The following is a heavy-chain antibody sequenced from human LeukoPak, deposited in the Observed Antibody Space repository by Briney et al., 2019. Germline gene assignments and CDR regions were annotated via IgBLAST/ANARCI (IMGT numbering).Heavy chain of an antibody. CDR2: ISGSGIST. CDR1: GFTFSSYG. J-gene: IGHJ4*02. Sequence: GGSLRLSCAASGFTFSSYGVSWVRQAPGKGLEWVSSISGSGISTYYADAVKGRFTISRDNSKNTLYLQMNSLRADDTAVYYCAKDSRVAAAEADYWGQGTLVTVSS. D-gene: IGHD6-13*01. V-gene: IGHV3-23*01. CDR3: AKDSRVAAAEADY.